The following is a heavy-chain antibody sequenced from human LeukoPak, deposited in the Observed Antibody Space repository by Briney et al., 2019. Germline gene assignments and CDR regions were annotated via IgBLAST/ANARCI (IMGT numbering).Heavy chain of an antibody. D-gene: IGHD2-15*01. CDR2: IYYSGST. Sequence: KPSETLSLTCTVSGGSISSRSYYWGWLRQPPGKGLEWIGSIYYSGSTYYNPSLKSRVTISVDTSKNQFSLKLSSVTAADTAVYYCTRQGPLGVVVLTATNPDWYFDLWGRGTLVTVSS. J-gene: IGHJ2*01. CDR1: GGSISSRSYY. CDR3: TRQGPLGVVVLTATNPDWYFDL. V-gene: IGHV4-39*01.